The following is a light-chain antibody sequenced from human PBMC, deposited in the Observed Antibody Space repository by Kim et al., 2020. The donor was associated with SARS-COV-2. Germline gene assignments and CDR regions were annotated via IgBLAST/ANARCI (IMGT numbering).Light chain of an antibody. V-gene: IGLV2-18*02. Sequence: GQSGTVSCAGTSSDIGYYDRVSWYHQPPGTAPKLIIYDVLNRPSGVPARFSGSKSGNTASLTISGLQAEDEGDYYCTSHTTADTYVFGTGTKVTVL. CDR3: TSHTTADTYV. J-gene: IGLJ1*01. CDR2: DVL. CDR1: SSDIGYYDR.